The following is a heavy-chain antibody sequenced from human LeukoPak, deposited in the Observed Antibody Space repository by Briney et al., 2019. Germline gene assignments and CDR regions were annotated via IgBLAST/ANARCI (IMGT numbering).Heavy chain of an antibody. CDR3: ARLEMATIRIGDDY. Sequence: PGGSLRLSCAVSGLTCSDYEMNWVRQAPGKGLQWVSYISSSGGTTYYRDSVKGRFTISRDNAKKSLFLQMNSLRVEDTAVYYCARLEMATIRIGDDYWGQGTLVTVSS. V-gene: IGHV3-48*03. CDR1: GLTCSDYE. J-gene: IGHJ4*02. D-gene: IGHD5-24*01. CDR2: ISSSGGTT.